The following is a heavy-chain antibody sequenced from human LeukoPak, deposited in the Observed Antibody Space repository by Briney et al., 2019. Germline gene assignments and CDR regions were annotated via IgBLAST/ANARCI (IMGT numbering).Heavy chain of an antibody. CDR3: ARDNWSKYYFDY. Sequence: GGSLRLSCAASGFTFSSYSMNWVRQAPGKGLEWVSSISSSSSYIYYADSVKGRFTISRDNAKNSLYLQMNSLRAEDTAVYYCARDNWSKYYFDYWGQGTLVTVSS. CDR1: GFTFSSYS. V-gene: IGHV3-21*01. J-gene: IGHJ4*02. D-gene: IGHD1/OR15-1a*01. CDR2: ISSSSSYI.